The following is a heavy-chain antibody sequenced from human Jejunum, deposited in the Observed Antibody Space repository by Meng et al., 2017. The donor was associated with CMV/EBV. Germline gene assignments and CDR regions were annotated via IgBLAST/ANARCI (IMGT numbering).Heavy chain of an antibody. Sequence: FSVSGGAISTYYWSWIRQSPGKGLEWIGYMHNSGSTQYNPSLKSRVTMSIDTSKNQFSLKLRSVTAADTAVYYCARGGDISEMTAYWGQGTLVTVSS. CDR3: ARGGDISEMTAY. CDR2: MHNSGST. CDR1: GGAISTYY. V-gene: IGHV4-59*01. J-gene: IGHJ4*02. D-gene: IGHD6-19*01.